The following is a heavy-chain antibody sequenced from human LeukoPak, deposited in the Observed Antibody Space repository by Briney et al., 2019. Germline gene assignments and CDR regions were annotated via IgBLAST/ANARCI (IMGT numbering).Heavy chain of an antibody. CDR1: GGSISSYY. Sequence: SETLSLTCTVSGGSISSYYWSWIRQPPGRGLEWIGYIYYSGSTNYNPSLKSRVTISADTSKNQFSLKLSSVTAADTAVYYCARHPLVGQQLVPTNWNDALWWWGDYYYGMDVWGQGTTVTVSS. CDR2: IYYSGST. D-gene: IGHD1-20*01. CDR3: ARHPLVGQQLVPTNWNDALWWWGDYYYGMDV. J-gene: IGHJ6*02. V-gene: IGHV4-59*08.